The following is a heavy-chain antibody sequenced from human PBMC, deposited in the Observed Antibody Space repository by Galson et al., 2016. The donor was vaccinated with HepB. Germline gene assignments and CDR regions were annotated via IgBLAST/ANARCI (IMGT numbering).Heavy chain of an antibody. Sequence: SLRLSCAASGFTFSDYYMTWIRQAPGKGLEWVSGISGSGGSTYYADSVKGRFTISRDNSKNTLYVQMNSLRAEDTAVYYCAKGYGLFDYWGQGTLVTVSS. CDR1: GFTFSDYY. J-gene: IGHJ4*02. D-gene: IGHD1-14*01. CDR2: ISGSGGST. CDR3: AKGYGLFDY. V-gene: IGHV3-23*01.